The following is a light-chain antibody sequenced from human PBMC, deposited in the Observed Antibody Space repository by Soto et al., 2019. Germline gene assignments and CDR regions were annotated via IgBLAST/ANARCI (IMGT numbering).Light chain of an antibody. J-gene: IGLJ2*01. Sequence: QSALTQPRSVSGSPGQSVTISCTGTSSDVGGYNYVSWYQQHPGKAPKLMIYDVSKRPSGVPDRFSGSKSGNTASLTISGLQAEDEADYYCCSYGGSYTYVVFGGGTKLTVL. CDR2: DVS. CDR3: CSYGGSYTYVV. CDR1: SSDVGGYNY. V-gene: IGLV2-11*01.